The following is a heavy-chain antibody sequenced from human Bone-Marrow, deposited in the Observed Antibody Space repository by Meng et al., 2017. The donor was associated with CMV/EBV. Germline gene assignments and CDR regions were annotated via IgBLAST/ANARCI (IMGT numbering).Heavy chain of an antibody. CDR1: GGTFSSYA. CDR2: ISTHNGNT. Sequence: ASVKVSCKASGGTFSSYAISWVRQAPGQGLEWVGWISTHNGNTNYAKRFQDRITLTTNTSTATAYMELRSLRSDDTAVYYCARGLRENYGSGTFGWFDPWGQGTLVTVSS. D-gene: IGHD3-10*01. CDR3: ARGLRENYGSGTFGWFDP. V-gene: IGHV1-18*01. J-gene: IGHJ5*02.